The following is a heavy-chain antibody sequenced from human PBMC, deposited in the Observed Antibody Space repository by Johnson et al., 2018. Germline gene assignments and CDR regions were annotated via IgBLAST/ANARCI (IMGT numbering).Heavy chain of an antibody. J-gene: IGHJ6*03. CDR2: IWYDGSNK. V-gene: IGHV3-33*06. CDR3: AKGPSSSLPEYYYSYMDV. D-gene: IGHD6-19*01. Sequence: QVQLVQSGGGVVQPGRSLRLSCAASGFTFSSYGMHWVRQAPGKGLEWVAVIWYDGSNKYYADSVKGRFTISRDNSQNTLALQMNSLRAEDTAVYYCAKGPSSSLPEYYYSYMDVWGKGTTVTVSS. CDR1: GFTFSSYG.